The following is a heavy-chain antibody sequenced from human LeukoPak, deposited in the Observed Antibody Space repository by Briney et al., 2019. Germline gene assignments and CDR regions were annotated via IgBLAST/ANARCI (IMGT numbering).Heavy chain of an antibody. CDR1: GYTFINYG. D-gene: IGHD3-16*01. V-gene: IGHV1-18*01. J-gene: IGHJ2*01. CDR3: ARGRVDARGWGLINSALDLRNRISGWYFDL. CDR2: INTYNGNT. Sequence: ASAKVSCKASGYTFINYGINWVRQAPGQGPEWMGWINTYNGNTNYAQKLQGRVTLTTDTSTSTAYMELRSLRSDDTAVYFCARGRVDARGWGLINSALDLRNRISGWYFDLWGRGTLVTVSS.